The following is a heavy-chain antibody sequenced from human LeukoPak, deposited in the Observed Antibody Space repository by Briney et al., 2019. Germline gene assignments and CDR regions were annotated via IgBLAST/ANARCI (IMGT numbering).Heavy chain of an antibody. Sequence: GGSLRLSCAASGFTFSSYWFHWVRQAPGKGLEWVSCINSDGSGTTYADSVKGRFTISRDNAKSTLFLQMNSLRAEDTALYYCARTTWMNYVDDYFHNWGQGTMVTVSS. CDR2: INSDGSGT. J-gene: IGHJ3*02. V-gene: IGHV3-74*01. D-gene: IGHD1-7*01. CDR1: GFTFSSYW. CDR3: ARTTWMNYVDDYFHN.